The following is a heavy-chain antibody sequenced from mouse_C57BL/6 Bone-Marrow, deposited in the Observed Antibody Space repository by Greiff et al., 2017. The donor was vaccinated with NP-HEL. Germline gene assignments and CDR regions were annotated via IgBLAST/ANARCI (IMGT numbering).Heavy chain of an antibody. Sequence: QVQLQQPGAELVKPGASVKLSCKASGYTFTSYWMHWVKQRPGQGLEWIGMIHPNSGSTNYNEKFKSKATLTVDKSSSTAYMQLSSLTSEDSEVYYCARLGILYAMDYWGQGTSVTVSS. CDR1: GYTFTSYW. J-gene: IGHJ4*01. V-gene: IGHV1-64*01. CDR2: IHPNSGST. CDR3: ARLGILYAMDY. D-gene: IGHD1-1*01.